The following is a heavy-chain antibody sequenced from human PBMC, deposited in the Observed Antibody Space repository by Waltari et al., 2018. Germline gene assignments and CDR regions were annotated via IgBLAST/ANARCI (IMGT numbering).Heavy chain of an antibody. CDR1: GGTFSSYA. D-gene: IGHD3-22*01. Sequence: QVQLVQSGAEVKKPGSSVKVSCKASGGTFSSYAISWVRQAPGQGLEWMGGIIPIFGTANYGKKFQGRVTITTDESTSTAYMELSSLRSEDTAVYYCASNRENYYDRDLRYAFDIWGQGTMVTVSS. J-gene: IGHJ3*02. V-gene: IGHV1-69*05. CDR2: IIPIFGTA. CDR3: ASNRENYYDRDLRYAFDI.